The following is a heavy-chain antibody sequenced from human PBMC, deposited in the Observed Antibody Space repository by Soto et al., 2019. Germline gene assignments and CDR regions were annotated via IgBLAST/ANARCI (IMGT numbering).Heavy chain of an antibody. CDR2: IYSTGTT. V-gene: IGHV3-53*01. CDR3: AKDGRGSGSHYNSFVS. CDR1: GFTVCNKY. Sequence: EVQLVESGGGLIQPGGSLKLSCAASGFTVCNKYMSWVRQAPGKGLEWVSLIYSTGTTKYADSVKCRFTVSRDNAKNTLSFQMNSLRAVDTAVYYFAKDGRGSGSHYNSFVSWGQGTVFTVSS. D-gene: IGHD3-10*01. J-gene: IGHJ4*02.